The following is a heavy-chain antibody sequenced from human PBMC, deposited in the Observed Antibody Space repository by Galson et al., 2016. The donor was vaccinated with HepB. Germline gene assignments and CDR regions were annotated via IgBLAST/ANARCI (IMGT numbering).Heavy chain of an antibody. CDR1: GFTVSSDY. V-gene: IGHV3-53*01. Sequence: SLRLSCAASGFTVSSDYMNWVRQAPGKGLEWVSVIYSGGTTYYADSVRGRFTISRDNSKNTLYLQMNTLRAEDTAVYYCARGTFCSGDSCYSPAFDMWSQGTMVTVSS. CDR3: ARGTFCSGDSCYSPAFDM. CDR2: IYSGGTT. J-gene: IGHJ3*02. D-gene: IGHD2-15*01.